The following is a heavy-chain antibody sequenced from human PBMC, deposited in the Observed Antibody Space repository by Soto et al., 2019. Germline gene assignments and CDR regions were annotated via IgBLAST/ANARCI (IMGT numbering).Heavy chain of an antibody. D-gene: IGHD1-7*01. V-gene: IGHV3-30*03. J-gene: IGHJ1*01. Sequence: QVQLVESGGGVVQPGRSLRLSCVVSRLTFNDLGMLWVRQAPGKGLEWVAVISYDGDKKYYADSVKGRFTISRDNSKNTLYLQMNSPTTEDTAMYYCAVDGGELWGQGTLVIFSS. CDR2: ISYDGDKK. CDR1: RLTFNDLG. CDR3: AVDGGEL.